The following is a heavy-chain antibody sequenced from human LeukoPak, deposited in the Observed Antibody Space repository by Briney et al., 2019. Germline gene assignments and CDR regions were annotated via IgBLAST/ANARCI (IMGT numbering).Heavy chain of an antibody. J-gene: IGHJ4*02. CDR2: ITGDGSRT. CDR3: ARALHYYDSSSY. CDR1: GFTFSSDW. Sequence: GGSLRLSCAASGFTFSSDWMHWVRQAPGQGLVWVSYITGDGSRTTYADSVKGRFTISRDNSKNTLYLQMNSLRAEDTAVYYCARALHYYDSSSYWGQGTLVTVSS. V-gene: IGHV3-74*01. D-gene: IGHD3-22*01.